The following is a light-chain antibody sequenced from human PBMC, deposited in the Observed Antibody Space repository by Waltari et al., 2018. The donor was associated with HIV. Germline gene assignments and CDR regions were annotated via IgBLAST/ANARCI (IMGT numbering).Light chain of an antibody. V-gene: IGLV3-21*01. CDR1: NLGTRT. Sequence: SYALTQPASVSVAPGETARITCVGDNLGTRTVHWYQQKPGQAPTMVIYEDHERPSGIPGRFSGSSSGNTATLTLNRVEVGDEADYYCQVWHTNDFYREFGGGTNL. J-gene: IGLJ3*02. CDR3: QVWHTNDFYRE. CDR2: EDH.